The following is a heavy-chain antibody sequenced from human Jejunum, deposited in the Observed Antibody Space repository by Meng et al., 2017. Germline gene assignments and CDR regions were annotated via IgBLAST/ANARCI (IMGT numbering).Heavy chain of an antibody. V-gene: IGHV2-5*02. Sequence: QITLKESGPTLVRPTQTLTLTCSLSWVSISSTGVSVGWIRQPPGKALEWLALIYWDDDKRYNPSLMSRLTITKDTSMNHVVLTMTNIDPVDTGTYYCTHRREDPRSAFYYLDYWGRGTLVTVSS. J-gene: IGHJ4*02. CDR1: WVSISSTGVS. D-gene: IGHD2-15*01. CDR3: THRREDPRSAFYYLDY. CDR2: IYWDDDK.